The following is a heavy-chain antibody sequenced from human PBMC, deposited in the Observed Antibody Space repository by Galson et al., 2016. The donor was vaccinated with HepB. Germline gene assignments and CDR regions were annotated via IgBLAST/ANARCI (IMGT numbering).Heavy chain of an antibody. D-gene: IGHD3-10*01. CDR2: IDPSDSYT. Sequence: QSGAEVKKPGESLQISCKASGDTFSRYWIAWVRQMPGKGLEWMGRIDPSDSYTKYSTSFQGHVTFSLDKSISTAYLQWSSLKASDTAMYYCAIFHFDSGSYYNPDYWGQGTLVTVSS. CDR3: AIFHFDSGSYYNPDY. J-gene: IGHJ4*02. V-gene: IGHV5-10-1*01. CDR1: GDTFSRYW.